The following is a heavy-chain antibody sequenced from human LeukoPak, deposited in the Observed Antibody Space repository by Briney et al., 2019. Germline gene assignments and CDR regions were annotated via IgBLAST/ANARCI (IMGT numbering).Heavy chain of an antibody. CDR2: INSDGGVT. V-gene: IGHV3-74*01. J-gene: IGHJ4*02. D-gene: IGHD5-24*01. CDR3: ARVVRGDAYNYDY. Sequence: GESLRLSCAASGFTFSTYWMHWVRQAPGKGLVWVSLINSDGGVTNYADSVKGRFTTSRDNARNSLYLQMNSLRAEDTAVYYCARVVRGDAYNYDYWGRGTLVTVSS. CDR1: GFTFSTYW.